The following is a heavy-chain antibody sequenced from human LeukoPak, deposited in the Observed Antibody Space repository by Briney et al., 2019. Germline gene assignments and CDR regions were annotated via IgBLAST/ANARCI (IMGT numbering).Heavy chain of an antibody. Sequence: SETQSLTCTVSGGSISSSSYYWGWIRQPPGKGLEWIGSIYYSGSTYYNPSLKSRVTISVDTSKNQFSLKLSSVTAADTAVYYCACSPNWFDPWGQGTLVTVSS. CDR3: ACSPNWFDP. CDR1: GGSISSSSYY. J-gene: IGHJ5*02. V-gene: IGHV4-39*07. CDR2: IYYSGST. D-gene: IGHD2-15*01.